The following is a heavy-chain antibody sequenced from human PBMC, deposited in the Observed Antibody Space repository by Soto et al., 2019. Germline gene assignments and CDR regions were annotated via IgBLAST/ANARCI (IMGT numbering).Heavy chain of an antibody. CDR2: ISGSGDVI. CDR3: ARAPDCGEGSCYRHFDL. V-gene: IGHV3-11*01. D-gene: IGHD2-21*01. CDR1: GFKFTDYY. J-gene: IGHJ4*02. Sequence: QVQLVESGGGLVKPGGSLRLSCAASGFKFTDYYMSWVRQAPGNGLEWLSYISGSGDVIYYADFVKGRFTISRDNATKSVFLQMRSLRADDTALYYCARAPDCGEGSCYRHFDLWGQGTRVAVSS.